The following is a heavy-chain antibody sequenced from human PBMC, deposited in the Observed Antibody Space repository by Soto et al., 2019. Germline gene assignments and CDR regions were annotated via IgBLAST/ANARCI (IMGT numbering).Heavy chain of an antibody. V-gene: IGHV4-59*01. CDR2: IYYSGST. D-gene: IGHD3-9*01. J-gene: IGHJ4*02. CDR1: GGSISSYY. CDR3: AVLTGHWGSFDY. Sequence: PSETLSLTCTVSGGSISSYYWSWIRQPPGKGLEWIGYIYYSGSTNYNPSLKSRVTISVDTSKNQFSLKLSSVTAADTAVYYCAVLTGHWGSFDYWGQGTLVTVSS.